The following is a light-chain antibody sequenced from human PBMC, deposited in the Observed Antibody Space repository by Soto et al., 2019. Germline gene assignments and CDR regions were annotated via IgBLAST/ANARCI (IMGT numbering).Light chain of an antibody. V-gene: IGKV1-5*03. CDR2: KAS. Sequence: DIQMTQSPSILSGSVGDRVTITCRASQTISSWLAWYQQKPGKAPKLLIYKASTLKSGVPSRFSGSGSGTEFILTISSLQPDDFATYCCQHYGGMWAFGQGTKVDIK. J-gene: IGKJ1*01. CDR3: QHYGGMWA. CDR1: QTISSW.